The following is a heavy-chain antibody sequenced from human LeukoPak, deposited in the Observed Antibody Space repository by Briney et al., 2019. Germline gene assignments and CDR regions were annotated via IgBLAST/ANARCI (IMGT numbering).Heavy chain of an antibody. CDR1: GGSISSYY. Sequence: SETLSLTCTVSGGSISSYYWSWIRQPPGKGLEWIGYIYHSGSTYYNPSLKSRVTISVDRSKNQFSLKLSSVTAADTAVYYCARRERRLIVMDVWGKGTTVTVSS. D-gene: IGHD2-15*01. J-gene: IGHJ6*04. V-gene: IGHV4-59*12. CDR3: ARRERRLIVMDV. CDR2: IYHSGST.